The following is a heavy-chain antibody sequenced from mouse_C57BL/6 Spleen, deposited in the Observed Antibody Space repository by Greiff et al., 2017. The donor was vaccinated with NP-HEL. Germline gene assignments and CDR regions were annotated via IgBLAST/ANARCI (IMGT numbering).Heavy chain of an antibody. D-gene: IGHD2-5*01. CDR2: ISSGGSYT. J-gene: IGHJ2*01. Sequence: EVQVVESGGDLVKPGGSLKLSCAASGFTFSSYGMSWVRQTPDKRLEWVATISSGGSYTYYPDSVKGRFTISRDNAKNTLYLQMSSLKSEDTAMYYCASYSNHLFDYWGQGTTLTVSS. V-gene: IGHV5-6*01. CDR3: ASYSNHLFDY. CDR1: GFTFSSYG.